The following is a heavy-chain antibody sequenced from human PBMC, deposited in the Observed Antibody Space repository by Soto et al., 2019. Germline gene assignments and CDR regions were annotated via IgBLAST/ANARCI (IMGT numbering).Heavy chain of an antibody. J-gene: IGHJ6*02. CDR3: ARRMLRVASYYGMDV. V-gene: IGHV3-11*01. CDR1: GFTFIDYY. D-gene: IGHD2-15*01. CDR2: ISSSGTTI. Sequence: GGSLRLSCAASGFTFIDYYMSWMRPAPGKELEWVSYISSSGTTIYYADSVKSRFTISRDTAKNSLYLQMNSLRAEDTAVYYWARRMLRVASYYGMDVWGQGTTVTVSS.